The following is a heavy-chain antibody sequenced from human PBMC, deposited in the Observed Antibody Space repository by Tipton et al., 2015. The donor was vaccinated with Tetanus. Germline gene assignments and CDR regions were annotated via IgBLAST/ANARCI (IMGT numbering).Heavy chain of an antibody. D-gene: IGHD2-15*01. CDR3: AREADCSGGSCFSGDFDT. CDR1: GFIFSGYG. CDR2: SWYDGTDK. V-gene: IGHV3-33*01. Sequence: SLRLSCAASGFIFSGYGIHWVRQAPGKGLEWLAVSWYDGTDKYYADSVKGRFTISRDNSKNTLYLQMNSLRAEDTALYYCAREADCSGGSCFSGDFDTWGQGTQATVSS. J-gene: IGHJ4*02.